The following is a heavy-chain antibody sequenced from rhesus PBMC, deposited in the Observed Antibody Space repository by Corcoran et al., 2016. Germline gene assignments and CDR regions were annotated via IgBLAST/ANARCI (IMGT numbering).Heavy chain of an antibody. D-gene: IGHD3-34*01. CDR3: ASGVIGY. J-gene: IGHJ4*01. CDR2: IYGNSGKT. Sequence: VHLQESGPGLVKPSETLSLTCAVSGGSISAGYDWTWLRQPPGKGLEWIGYIYGNSGKTNYNPSRKNRVTISKDTSKNQFSLKLRSGTAADTAMYYCASGVIGYWGQGVLVTVSS. V-gene: IGHV4-76*01. CDR1: GGSISAGYD.